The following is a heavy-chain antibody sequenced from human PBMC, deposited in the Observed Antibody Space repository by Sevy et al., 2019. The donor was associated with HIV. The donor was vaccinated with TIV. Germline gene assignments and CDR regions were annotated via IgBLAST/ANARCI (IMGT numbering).Heavy chain of an antibody. CDR3: ARGRKTTEEWLEELDYYYGLDV. CDR1: GFSLTTSD. Sequence: GGSLRLSCAASGFSLTTSDMHWVRQAPGKGLEWVAYVRNDGSNKYYADSVRDRFTISRDSPKNTLYLQMNSLRDEDTGIYYCARGRKTTEEWLEELDYYYGLDVWGQGTTVTVSS. CDR2: VRNDGSNK. D-gene: IGHD2-8*01. J-gene: IGHJ6*02. V-gene: IGHV3-30*02.